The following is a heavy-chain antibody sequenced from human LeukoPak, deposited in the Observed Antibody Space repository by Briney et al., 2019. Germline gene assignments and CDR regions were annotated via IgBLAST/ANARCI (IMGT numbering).Heavy chain of an antibody. CDR1: GGTFSSYA. CDR2: IIPIFGTA. D-gene: IGHD4-17*01. J-gene: IGHJ4*02. Sequence: SVRVSCKASGGTFSSYAISWVRQAPGQGLEWMGGIIPIFGTANYAQKFQGRVTITADESTSTAYMELSSLRSEDTTVYYCARDLYGIPDYWGQGTLVTVSS. CDR3: ARDLYGIPDY. V-gene: IGHV1-69*13.